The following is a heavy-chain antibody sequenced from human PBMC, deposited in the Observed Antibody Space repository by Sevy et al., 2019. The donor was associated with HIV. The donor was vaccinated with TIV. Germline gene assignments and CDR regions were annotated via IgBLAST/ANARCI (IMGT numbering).Heavy chain of an antibody. J-gene: IGHJ4*02. V-gene: IGHV4-39*01. Sequence: SETLSLTCTVSGGSISSSSYYWGWIRQPPGKGLEWIGSTYYSGSTYYNPSLKSRVTISVDTSKNQFSLKLSSVTAADTAVYYCASHDCSSTSCYGGSFDYWGQGTLVTVSS. D-gene: IGHD2-2*01. CDR2: TYYSGST. CDR3: ASHDCSSTSCYGGSFDY. CDR1: GGSISSSSYY.